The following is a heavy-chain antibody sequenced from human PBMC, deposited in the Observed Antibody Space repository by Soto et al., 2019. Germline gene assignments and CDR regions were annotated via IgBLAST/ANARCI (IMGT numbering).Heavy chain of an antibody. CDR3: ARDPQYYYGSGSYSTNWFDP. CDR1: GGTFSSYT. J-gene: IGHJ5*02. Sequence: SVKVCCKASGGTFSSYTISWVRQENGQGLEWMGRIIPILGIANYAQKFQGRVTITADKSTSTAYMELSSLRSEDTAVYYCARDPQYYYGSGSYSTNWFDPWGQGTLVTVSS. CDR2: IIPILGIA. D-gene: IGHD3-10*01. V-gene: IGHV1-69*04.